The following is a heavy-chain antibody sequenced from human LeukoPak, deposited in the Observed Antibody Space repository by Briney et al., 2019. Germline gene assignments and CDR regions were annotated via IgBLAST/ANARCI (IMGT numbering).Heavy chain of an antibody. CDR3: ARHLSGVTGYTYGRGIDY. CDR1: GFTFDDYT. V-gene: IGHV3-43*01. Sequence: GGSLRLSCAASGFTFDDYTIHWVRQVPGKGLEWVSLISGDGGSTYYADSVKGRFTISRDNAKTSLYLQMNSLRAEDTAIYYCARHLSGVTGYTYGRGIDYWGQGTPVTVSS. D-gene: IGHD5-18*01. CDR2: ISGDGGST. J-gene: IGHJ4*02.